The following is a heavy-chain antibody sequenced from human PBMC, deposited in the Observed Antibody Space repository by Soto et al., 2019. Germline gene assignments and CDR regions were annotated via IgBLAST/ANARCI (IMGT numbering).Heavy chain of an antibody. V-gene: IGHV1-3*01. CDR2: INAGNGNT. CDR1: GYTFTSYA. Sequence: QVQLVQSGAEVKKPGASVKVSCKASGYTFTSYAIHWVRQAPGQRLEWMGWINAGNGNTKYSQKFQGRVTITRDTSASTAYMELSSLGSEDTAVYYCARGLYNTSDYWGQGALVTVSS. J-gene: IGHJ4*02. D-gene: IGHD1-20*01. CDR3: ARGLYNTSDY.